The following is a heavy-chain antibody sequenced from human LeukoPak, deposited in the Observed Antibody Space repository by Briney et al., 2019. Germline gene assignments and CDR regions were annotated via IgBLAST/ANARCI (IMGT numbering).Heavy chain of an antibody. CDR1: GGSISSSSYY. V-gene: IGHV4-39*07. Sequence: SETLSLTCTVSGGSISSSSYYWGWIRQPPGKGLEWIGSIYYSGSTYYNPSLKSRVTISVDTSKNQFSLKLSSVTAADTAVYYCARVETAAGTGYYYYGMDVWGQGTTVTVSS. CDR3: ARVETAAGTGYYYYGMDV. D-gene: IGHD6-13*01. J-gene: IGHJ6*02. CDR2: IYYSGST.